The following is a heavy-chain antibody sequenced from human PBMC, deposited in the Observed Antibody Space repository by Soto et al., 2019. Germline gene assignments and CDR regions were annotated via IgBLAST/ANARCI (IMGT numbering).Heavy chain of an antibody. D-gene: IGHD3-16*01. CDR3: EEYVRGTLVGSAP. CDR1: GGSISSGGYS. CDR2: IYYSGST. Sequence: SETLSLTCAVYGGSISSGGYSWSWIRQPPGKGLEWIGYIYYSGSTIYNPSLKGRVTISVDTSKNQFSLKLSSVTAADTALFYGEEYVRGTLVGSAPWGKG. J-gene: IGHJ5*02. V-gene: IGHV4-61*08.